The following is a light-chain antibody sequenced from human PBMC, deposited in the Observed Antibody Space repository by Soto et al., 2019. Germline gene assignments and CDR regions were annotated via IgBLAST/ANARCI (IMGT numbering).Light chain of an antibody. J-gene: IGKJ1*01. CDR2: GAS. CDR1: QSVTSNY. Sequence: EIVLTQSPGSLSLSAGERATLSCRASQSVTSNYLAWYQQKPGQAPRLLIFGASVRDTGIPDRFSGSGSGTDFTLTISRLVPEDFAVYYCQQYGSSPGTFGQGTKVEIK. V-gene: IGKV3-20*01. CDR3: QQYGSSPGT.